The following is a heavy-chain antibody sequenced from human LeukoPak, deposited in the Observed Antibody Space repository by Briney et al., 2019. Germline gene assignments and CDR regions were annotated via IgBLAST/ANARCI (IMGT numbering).Heavy chain of an antibody. CDR3: AKGVPRYEGGAWIDAFDI. V-gene: IGHV3-23*01. CDR2: ISASGGST. D-gene: IGHD2-21*01. Sequence: GGSLRLSCAASGFTFSSYAMSWVRQAPGKGLEWVSAISASGGSTYYADSVKGRFTISGDNSKNTLSLQMNSLRAEDTAVYYCAKGVPRYEGGAWIDAFDIWGQGTMVTVSS. CDR1: GFTFSSYA. J-gene: IGHJ3*02.